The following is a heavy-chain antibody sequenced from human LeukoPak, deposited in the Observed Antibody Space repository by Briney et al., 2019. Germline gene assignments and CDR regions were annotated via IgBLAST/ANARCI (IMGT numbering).Heavy chain of an antibody. D-gene: IGHD5-18*01. CDR1: GFTFSRNA. V-gene: IGHV3-21*01. J-gene: IGHJ5*02. Sequence: GGSLRLSCAASGFTFSRNAMIWVRQAPGKGLEWVSSISGSSSYIYYADSVKGRFTISRDSAQNSLYLQMNSLGAEDTAVYYCARGQSYGWFDPWGQGTLVTVSS. CDR2: ISGSSSYI. CDR3: ARGQSYGWFDP.